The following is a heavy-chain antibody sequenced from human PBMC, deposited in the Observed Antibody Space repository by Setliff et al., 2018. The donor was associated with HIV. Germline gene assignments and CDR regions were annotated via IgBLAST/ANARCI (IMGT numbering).Heavy chain of an antibody. CDR2: IGGSGDST. Sequence: GGSLRLSCAASGFSFRIYAMSWVRQAPGKGLEWVSTIGGSGDSTYYADSVKGRFTISRDNSNNTLSLQMSSLRAEDTAQYYCAKLDYYGFSGSWARKAAIDFWGQGTMVTVSS. V-gene: IGHV3-23*01. CDR1: GFSFRIYA. CDR3: AKLDYYGFSGSWARKAAIDF. D-gene: IGHD3-22*01. J-gene: IGHJ3*01.